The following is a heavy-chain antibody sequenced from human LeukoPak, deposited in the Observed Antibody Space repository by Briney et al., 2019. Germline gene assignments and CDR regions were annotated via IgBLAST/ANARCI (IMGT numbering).Heavy chain of an antibody. Sequence: SETLSLTCTVSGGSISSSSYYWGWIRQPPGKGLEWIGSIYYSGSTYYNPSLKSRVTISVDTSKNQFSLKLSSVTAADTAVYYCARHWSGGWYGGDAFDIWGQGTMVTVSS. V-gene: IGHV4-39*01. D-gene: IGHD6-19*01. CDR2: IYYSGST. J-gene: IGHJ3*02. CDR3: ARHWSGGWYGGDAFDI. CDR1: GGSISSSSYY.